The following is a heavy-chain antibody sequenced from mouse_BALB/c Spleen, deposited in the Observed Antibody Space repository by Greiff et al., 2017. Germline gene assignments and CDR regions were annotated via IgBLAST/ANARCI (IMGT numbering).Heavy chain of an antibody. Sequence: QVQLQQSGAELVRPGTSVKVSCKASGYAFTNYLIEWVKQRPGQGLEWIGVINPGSGGTNYNEKFKGKATLAADKSSSTAYMQLSSLTSDDSAVYFCARGGWAWFAYWGQGTLVTVSA. V-gene: IGHV1-54*01. CDR3: ARGGWAWFAY. J-gene: IGHJ3*01. CDR1: GYAFTNYL. D-gene: IGHD2-3*01. CDR2: INPGSGGT.